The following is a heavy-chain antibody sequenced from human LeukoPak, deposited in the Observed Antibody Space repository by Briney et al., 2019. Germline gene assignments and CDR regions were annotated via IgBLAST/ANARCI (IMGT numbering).Heavy chain of an antibody. D-gene: IGHD3-22*01. CDR3: ATGNYYDSRGYYTFGH. CDR2: INGDGSTT. J-gene: IGHJ1*01. V-gene: IGHV3-74*01. Sequence: GGSLRLSCAASGFTFSRYWMHWVRQAPGKGLVWVTRINGDGSTTSYADSVKGGFTISRDNAKNTLYLQMNSLRAEDTAVYYCATGNYYDSRGYYTFGHWGQGTLVTVSS. CDR1: GFTFSRYW.